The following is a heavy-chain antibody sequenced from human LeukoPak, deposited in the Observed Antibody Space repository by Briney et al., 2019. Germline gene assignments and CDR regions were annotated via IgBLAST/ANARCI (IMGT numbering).Heavy chain of an antibody. V-gene: IGHV1-69*13. CDR1: GGTFSSYA. D-gene: IGHD2-15*01. Sequence: SVKVSCKASGGTFSSYAISWVRQAPGQGLEWMGGIIPIFGTANYAQKFQGRVTITADESTSIAYMELSSLRSEDTAVYYCARGWDCSGGSCYFDYWGQGTLVTVSS. CDR2: IIPIFGTA. CDR3: ARGWDCSGGSCYFDY. J-gene: IGHJ4*02.